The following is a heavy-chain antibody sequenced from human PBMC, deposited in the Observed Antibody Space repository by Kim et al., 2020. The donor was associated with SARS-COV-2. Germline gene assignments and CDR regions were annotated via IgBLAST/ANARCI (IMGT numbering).Heavy chain of an antibody. CDR2: IYYSGST. J-gene: IGHJ6*02. CDR1: GGSISSYY. CDR3: ARLRVGGSGYFTYYYYGMDV. Sequence: SETLSLTCTVSGGSISSYYWSWIRQPPGKGLEWIGYIYYSGSTNYNPSLKSRVTISVDTSKNQFSLKLSSVTAADTAVYYCARLRVGGSGYFTYYYYGMDVWGQGTTVTVSS. D-gene: IGHD3-22*01. V-gene: IGHV4-59*08.